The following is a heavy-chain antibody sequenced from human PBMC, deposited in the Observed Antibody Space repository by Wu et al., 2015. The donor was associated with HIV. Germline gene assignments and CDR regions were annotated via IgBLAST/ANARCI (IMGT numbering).Heavy chain of an antibody. Sequence: QVQLVQSGAEVKKPGSSVKVSCKASGGTFSSYAISWVRQASGQGLDWMGRIIPMLNITQYAREFQGRITITADESTSTAYLELNSLRSDDTAVYYCASPLPPYCRGYNCLDAFDIWGQGTTVTVSS. D-gene: IGHD2-15*01. J-gene: IGHJ3*02. V-gene: IGHV1-69*04. CDR1: GGTFSSYA. CDR3: ASPLPPYCRGYNCLDAFDI. CDR2: IIPMLNIT.